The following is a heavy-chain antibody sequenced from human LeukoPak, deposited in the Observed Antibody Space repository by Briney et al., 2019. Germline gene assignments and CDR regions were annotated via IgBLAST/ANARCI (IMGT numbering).Heavy chain of an antibody. CDR3: ARAQTPGGRYFDFDY. CDR2: INPKSGGT. J-gene: IGHJ4*02. Sequence: ASVKVSCKASGYTFTGYYMHWVRQAPGQGLEWMGWINPKSGGTKYEQKFQDRVTMTRDTSISTVYMEVSNLKSDDTAVYYCARAQTPGGRYFDFDYGGQGTLVTVSS. D-gene: IGHD3-9*01. V-gene: IGHV1-2*02. CDR1: GYTFTGYY.